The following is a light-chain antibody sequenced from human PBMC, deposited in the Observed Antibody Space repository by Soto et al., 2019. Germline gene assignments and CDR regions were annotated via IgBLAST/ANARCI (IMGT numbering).Light chain of an antibody. Sequence: EIVLTQSPGTLSLSPGERATLSCRASQSVSSSYLAWYQQKPGQAPRLLIYGASSRATGIPDRFSGSGSGTDFTLTISRLEPEDCGVYYCQQYGSSPPITFGRGTRLEIK. J-gene: IGKJ5*01. CDR1: QSVSSSY. CDR2: GAS. CDR3: QQYGSSPPIT. V-gene: IGKV3-20*01.